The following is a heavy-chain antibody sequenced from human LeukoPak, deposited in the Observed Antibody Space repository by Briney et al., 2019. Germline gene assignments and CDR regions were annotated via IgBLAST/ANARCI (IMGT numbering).Heavy chain of an antibody. D-gene: IGHD1-7*01. J-gene: IGHJ4*02. CDR3: ASRAGKPGNTPWCFDY. CDR1: GFTFTNYW. V-gene: IGHV3-7*01. CDR2: IRQDGSET. Sequence: GGSLRLSCAASGFTFTNYWMTWVRQAPGKGPEWVANIRQDGSETNYVDSVRGRFTIARDDTKNSLYLQMTSLRGEDTAVYYCASRAGKPGNTPWCFDYWGQGALVTVSS.